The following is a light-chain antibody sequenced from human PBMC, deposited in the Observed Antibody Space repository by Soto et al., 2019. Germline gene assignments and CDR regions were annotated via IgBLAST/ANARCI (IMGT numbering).Light chain of an antibody. V-gene: IGKV2-28*01. Sequence: DLVMTQSPLSLPVTPGEPASMSCRSSQSLLHSSGNNCLDWYVQKPGQSPQLLIYWGSYRASGVRDRFSGSGSGTDFTLKISRVEAEDVGIYYCMQCQQTPITFGHGTRLAIK. CDR3: MQCQQTPIT. CDR1: QSLLHSSGNNC. J-gene: IGKJ5*01. CDR2: WGS.